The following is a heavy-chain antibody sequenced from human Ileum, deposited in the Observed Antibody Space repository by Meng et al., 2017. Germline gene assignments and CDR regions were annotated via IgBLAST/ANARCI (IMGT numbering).Heavy chain of an antibody. CDR2: IIPIFGTA. D-gene: IGHD4-17*01. CDR3: ASHDYGDYEAFDI. Sequence: VQLVESGAGVKKPGSSVKVPCKASGGNFSSYAISWVRQAPGQGLEWMGGIIPIFGTANYAQKFQRRVTITADKSTSTAYMELSSLRSEDTAVYYCASHDYGDYEAFDIWGQGTMVTVSS. CDR1: GGNFSSYA. V-gene: IGHV1-69*06. J-gene: IGHJ3*02.